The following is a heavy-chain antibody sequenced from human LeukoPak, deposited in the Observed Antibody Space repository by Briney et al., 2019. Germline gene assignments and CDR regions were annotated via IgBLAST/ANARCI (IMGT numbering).Heavy chain of an antibody. CDR2: IIPIFGTA. CDR3: ARSFLYNYVWFDP. Sequence: SVKVSCKASGGTFSSYAISWVRQAPGQGLEWMGGIIPIFGTANYAQKFQARVTITADKSTSTAYMELSSLRSEDTAVYYCARSFLYNYVWFDPWGQGTLVTVSS. CDR1: GGTFSSYA. D-gene: IGHD5-24*01. V-gene: IGHV1-69*06. J-gene: IGHJ5*02.